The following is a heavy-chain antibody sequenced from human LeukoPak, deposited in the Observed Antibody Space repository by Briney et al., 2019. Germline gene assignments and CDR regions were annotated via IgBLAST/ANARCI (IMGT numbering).Heavy chain of an antibody. Sequence: GASVRVSCKASGGTFSSYAISWVRQAPGQGLEWMGGIIPIFGTANYAQKFQGRVTITADESTSTAYMELSSLRSEDTAVYYCARVGDDPVRGYYYYYYMDVWGKGTTVTISS. V-gene: IGHV1-69*13. CDR3: ARVGDDPVRGYYYYYYMDV. CDR2: IIPIFGTA. J-gene: IGHJ6*03. CDR1: GGTFSSYA. D-gene: IGHD3-16*01.